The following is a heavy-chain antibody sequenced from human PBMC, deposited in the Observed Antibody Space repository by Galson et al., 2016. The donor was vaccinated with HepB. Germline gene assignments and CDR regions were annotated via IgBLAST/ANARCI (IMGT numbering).Heavy chain of an antibody. D-gene: IGHD6-19*01. CDR1: GFTFSSFW. J-gene: IGHJ4*02. CDR2: INIDGSTT. CDR3: ARDIGGYGSC. Sequence: SLRLSCAASGFTFSSFWMHRVRQVPGKGLVWVSRINIDGSTTDYADSVKGRFTISRDNAKNTLYLQMNSLRAEDTALYYCARDIGGYGSCWGQGSLVTVSS. V-gene: IGHV3-74*01.